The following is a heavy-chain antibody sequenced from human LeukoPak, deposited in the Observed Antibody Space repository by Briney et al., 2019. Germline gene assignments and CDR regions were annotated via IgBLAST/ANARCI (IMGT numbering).Heavy chain of an antibody. CDR3: AREGYGSGSYYLYYYYYYMDV. Sequence: SETLSLTCTVSSGSISSSSYYWGWLRQPPGKGMEWIGSIYYSGSTYYNPSLKSRVTISLDTSKTQFSLKLSSLTAADTAVYYCAREGYGSGSYYLYYYYYYMDVWGKGTTVTVSS. CDR2: IYYSGST. J-gene: IGHJ6*03. V-gene: IGHV4-39*02. CDR1: SGSISSSSYY. D-gene: IGHD3-10*01.